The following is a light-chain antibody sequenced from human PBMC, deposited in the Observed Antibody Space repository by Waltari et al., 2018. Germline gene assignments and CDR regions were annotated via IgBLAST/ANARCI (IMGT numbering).Light chain of an antibody. CDR3: QHYLRLPVT. Sequence: EIVLTTSPGTLSLSLGERATVSCRASQSVSRALAWYQQKPGQAPRLLIYGASTRATGIPDRFSGSGSGTDFSLTISRLEPDDFAVYYCQHYLRLPVTFGQGTTVEI. V-gene: IGKV3-20*01. J-gene: IGKJ1*01. CDR1: QSVSRA. CDR2: GAS.